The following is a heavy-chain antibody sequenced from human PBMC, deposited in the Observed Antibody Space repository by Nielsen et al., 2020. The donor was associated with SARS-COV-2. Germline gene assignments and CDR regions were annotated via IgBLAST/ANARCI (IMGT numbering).Heavy chain of an antibody. CDR3: ATSLTIMTYSPIDS. CDR2: VDPTDSYS. Sequence: GESLKISCKGSGYTFTNFWISWVRQMPGKGLEWMGRVDPTDSYSNYSPSFEGHVTFSADKSISTAYLQWNSLQASDTAIYYCATSLTIMTYSPIDSWGQGTLVTVSS. CDR1: GYTFTNFW. J-gene: IGHJ4*02. D-gene: IGHD3-3*01. V-gene: IGHV5-10-1*01.